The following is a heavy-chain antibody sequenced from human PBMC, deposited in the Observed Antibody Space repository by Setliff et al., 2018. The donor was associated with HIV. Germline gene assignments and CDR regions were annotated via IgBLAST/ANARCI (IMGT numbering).Heavy chain of an antibody. CDR1: GYTFTGYY. CDR3: ARPYYDSSGYYLGY. CDR2: INPNSGGT. D-gene: IGHD3-22*01. V-gene: IGHV1-2*04. J-gene: IGHJ4*02. Sequence: ASVKVSCKASGYTFTGYYMHWVRQAPGQGLEWMGWINPNSGGTNYAQKFQGWVTMTRDTSISTAYMELSRLRSDDTAVYYCARPYYDSSGYYLGYWGQGTLVTVSS.